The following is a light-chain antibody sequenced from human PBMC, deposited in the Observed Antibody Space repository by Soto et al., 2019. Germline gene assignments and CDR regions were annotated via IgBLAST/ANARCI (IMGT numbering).Light chain of an antibody. CDR2: LEGSGNY. CDR1: SGHSSYI. V-gene: IGLV4-60*03. J-gene: IGLJ2*01. CDR3: ETWDGNIRV. Sequence: QPVLTQSSSASASLGSSVKLTCTLSSGHSSYIIAWHQQQAGKAPRYLMKLEGSGNYNKGSGVPDRFSGSSSGADRYLTISNLQSEDEAGYYCETWDGNIRVFGGGTKVTVL.